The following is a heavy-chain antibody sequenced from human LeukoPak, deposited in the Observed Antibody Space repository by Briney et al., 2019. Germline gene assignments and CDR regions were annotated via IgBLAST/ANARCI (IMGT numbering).Heavy chain of an antibody. J-gene: IGHJ4*02. CDR2: ISWNSGSI. CDR1: GFTFDDYA. CDR3: ARQQLGHYFDY. D-gene: IGHD6-13*01. V-gene: IGHV3-9*01. Sequence: GRSLRLSCAASGFTFDDYAMHWVRHAPGKGLEWVSGISWNSGSIGYADSVKGRFTIPRDNAKNSLYLQMNSLRAEDTALYYCARQQLGHYFDYWGQGTLVTVSS.